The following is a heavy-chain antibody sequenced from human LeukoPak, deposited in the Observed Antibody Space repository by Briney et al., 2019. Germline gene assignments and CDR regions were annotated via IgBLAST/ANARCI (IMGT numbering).Heavy chain of an antibody. Sequence: GASVKVSCKASGYTFTSYGISWVRQAPGQGLEWMGWISAYNGNTNYAQKLQGRVTMTTDTSTSTAYMELRSLRSDDTAVYYCARDGPRPPYQPLPPYAFDIWGQGTMVTVSS. V-gene: IGHV1-18*01. CDR1: GYTFTSYG. CDR2: ISAYNGNT. CDR3: ARDGPRPPYQPLPPYAFDI. D-gene: IGHD2-2*01. J-gene: IGHJ3*02.